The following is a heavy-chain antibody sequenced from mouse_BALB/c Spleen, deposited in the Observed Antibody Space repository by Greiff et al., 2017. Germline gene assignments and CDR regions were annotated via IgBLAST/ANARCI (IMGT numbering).Heavy chain of an antibody. V-gene: IGHV3-6*02. CDR3: ARDGTWAMDY. Sequence: EVKLMESGPGLVKPSQSLSLTCSVTGYSITSGYYWNWIRQFPGNKLEWMGYISYDGSNNYNPSLKNRISITRDTSKNQFFLKLNSVTTEDTATYYCARDGTWAMDYWGQGTSVTVSS. J-gene: IGHJ4*01. CDR2: ISYDGSN. D-gene: IGHD2-14*01. CDR1: GYSITSGYY.